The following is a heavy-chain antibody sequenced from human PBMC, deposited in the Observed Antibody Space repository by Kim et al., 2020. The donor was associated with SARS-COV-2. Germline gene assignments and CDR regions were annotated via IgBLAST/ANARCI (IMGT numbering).Heavy chain of an antibody. CDR2: INHSGST. Sequence: SETLSLTCAVYGGSFSGYYWNWIRQPPGKGLEWIGEINHSGSTNYNPSLKSRVTISVDTSKNQFSLKLSSVTAADTAVYYCARGQYSSSLYGQKWWFGPWGQGTLVTVSS. CDR3: ARGQYSSSLYGQKWWFGP. J-gene: IGHJ5*02. D-gene: IGHD6-13*01. CDR1: GGSFSGYY. V-gene: IGHV4-34*01.